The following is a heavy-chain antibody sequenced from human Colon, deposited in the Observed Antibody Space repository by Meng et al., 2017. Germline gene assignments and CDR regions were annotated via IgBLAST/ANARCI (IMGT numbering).Heavy chain of an antibody. V-gene: IGHV4-4*02. CDR3: ASGRKYCSSTSCYGQFDY. CDR1: GVTFSSYAM. Sequence: VRLVGSGGGLVQPGGSLRLSCAASGVTFSSYAMSWVRQAPGKGLEWIGEIYHSGSTNYNPSLKSRVTISVDKSKNQFSLKLSSVTAADTAVYYCASGRKYCSSTSCYGQFDYWGQGTLVTVSS. CDR2: IYHSGST. D-gene: IGHD2-2*01. J-gene: IGHJ4*02.